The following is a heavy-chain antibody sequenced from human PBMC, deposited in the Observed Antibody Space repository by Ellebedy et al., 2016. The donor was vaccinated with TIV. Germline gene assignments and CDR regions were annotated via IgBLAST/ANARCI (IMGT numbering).Heavy chain of an antibody. CDR1: GFTFSSYA. CDR3: VKGGMQYFEN. V-gene: IGHV3-23*03. D-gene: IGHD2-8*01. Sequence: GGSLRLSCAASGFTFSSYAMSWVRQASGKGPEWVSSIDNDGDGTFYADSVKGRFTIFRDNSKNTMYLQLNSLSPEDTAIYYCVKGGMQYFENWGQGTLVTVSS. CDR2: IDNDGDGT. J-gene: IGHJ4*02.